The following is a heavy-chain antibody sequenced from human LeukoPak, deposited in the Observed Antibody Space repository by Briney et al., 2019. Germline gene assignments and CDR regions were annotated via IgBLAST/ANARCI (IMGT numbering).Heavy chain of an antibody. CDR3: ARDGSSDY. CDR2: INGSGGST. D-gene: IGHD6-19*01. Sequence: GGSLRLSCAASGFTFSNSAMTWVRQAPGKGLEWVSDINGSGGSTYYADSVKGRFTISRDNAKNSLYLQMNSLRAEDTAVYYCARDGSSDYWGQGTLVTVSS. CDR1: GFTFSNSA. J-gene: IGHJ4*02. V-gene: IGHV3-23*01.